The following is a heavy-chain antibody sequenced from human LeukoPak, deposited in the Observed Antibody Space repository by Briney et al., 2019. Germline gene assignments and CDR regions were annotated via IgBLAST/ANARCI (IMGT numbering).Heavy chain of an antibody. CDR2: IRYDGSNK. D-gene: IGHD2-15*01. V-gene: IGHV3-30*02. J-gene: IGHJ4*02. CDR1: GFTFSSYG. Sequence: GGSLRLSCAASGFTFSSYGFHWVRQAPGKGLEWVAFIRYDGSNKYYPDSVKGRFTISRDNSKNTVYLQMNSLRDEDTAIYYCARGYGQFDYWGQGTRVAVSS. CDR3: ARGYGQFDY.